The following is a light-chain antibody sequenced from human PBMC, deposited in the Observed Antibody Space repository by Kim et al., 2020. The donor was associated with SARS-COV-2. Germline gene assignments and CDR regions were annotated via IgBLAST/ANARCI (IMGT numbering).Light chain of an antibody. CDR2: TAS. V-gene: IGKV1-NL1*01. Sequence: DIQITQSPSFLSASVGDRVTITCRASQAISNSLAWYQQKPGKAPKLLLYTASRLETGVPLRFSGSGSGTDYTLTLSSLQPEDVATYYCQQYFGAPTFGQGTKLEIK. CDR1: QAISNS. J-gene: IGKJ2*01. CDR3: QQYFGAPT.